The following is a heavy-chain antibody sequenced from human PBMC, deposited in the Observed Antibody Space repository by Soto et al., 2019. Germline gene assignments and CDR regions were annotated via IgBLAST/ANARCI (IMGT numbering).Heavy chain of an antibody. D-gene: IGHD6-13*01. CDR3: ARVRGSSWIYYYYYYGMDV. CDR2: IYYSGST. CDR1: GGSISSGDYY. J-gene: IGHJ6*02. Sequence: SETLSLTCTVSGGSISSGDYYWSWIRQPPGKGLEWIGYIYYSGSTYYNPSLKSRVTISVDTSKNQFSLKLSSVTAADTAVYYCARVRGSSWIYYYYYYGMDVWGQGPRSPSP. V-gene: IGHV4-30-4*01.